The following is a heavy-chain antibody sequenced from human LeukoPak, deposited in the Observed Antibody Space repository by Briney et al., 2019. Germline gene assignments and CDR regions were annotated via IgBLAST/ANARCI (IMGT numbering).Heavy chain of an antibody. V-gene: IGHV3-23*01. CDR3: AKEGRSVVVPAATHY. CDR2: ISDSGGST. CDR1: GFTFSSHA. Sequence: GGSLRLSCAASGFTFSSHAMSWVRQAPGKGLDWVSAISDSGGSTYYADSVKGRFTISRDNSKNTLYLQINSLSAADTAGYYCAKEGRSVVVPAATHYWGQGTLVTVSS. D-gene: IGHD2-2*01. J-gene: IGHJ4*02.